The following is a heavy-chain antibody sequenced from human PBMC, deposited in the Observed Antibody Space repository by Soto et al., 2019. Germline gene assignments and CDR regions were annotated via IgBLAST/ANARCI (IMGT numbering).Heavy chain of an antibody. V-gene: IGHV1-69*13. J-gene: IGHJ6*02. CDR3: ARSDIAVASYYYYGMHV. Sequence: SVKVSCKASGGTFSSYAISWVRQAPGQGLEWMGGIIPIFGTANYAQKFQGRVTITADESTSTAYMELSSLRSEDTAVYYCARSDIAVASYYYYGMHVSGQAPTVTVPS. CDR1: GGTFSSYA. CDR2: IIPIFGTA. D-gene: IGHD6-19*01.